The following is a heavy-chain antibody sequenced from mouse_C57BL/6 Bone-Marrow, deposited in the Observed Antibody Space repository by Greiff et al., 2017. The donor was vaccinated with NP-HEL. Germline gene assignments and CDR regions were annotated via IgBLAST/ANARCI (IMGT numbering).Heavy chain of an antibody. D-gene: IGHD1-1*01. V-gene: IGHV1-26*01. CDR2: INPNNGGT. CDR1: GYTFTDYY. J-gene: IGHJ4*01. Sequence: EVQLQQSGPELVKPGASVKISCKASGYTFTDYYMNWVKQSHGKSLEWIGDINPNNGGTSYNQKFKGKATLTVDKSSSTAYMELRSLTSEDSAVYYCARRGYYGSGGAMDYWGQGTSVTVSS. CDR3: ARRGYYGSGGAMDY.